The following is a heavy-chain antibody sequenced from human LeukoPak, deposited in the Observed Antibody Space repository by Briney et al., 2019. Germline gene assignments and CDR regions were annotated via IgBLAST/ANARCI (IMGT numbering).Heavy chain of an antibody. D-gene: IGHD1-26*01. J-gene: IGHJ4*02. CDR2: IYYSGTT. CDR3: ARHPTKWELRLSLDY. CDR1: GDSISSGSYY. V-gene: IGHV4-39*01. Sequence: SETLSLTCTVSGDSISSGSYYWGWIRQPPGTGLEWIGSIYYSGTTNYNPSLRSRVSMSVDTSKNQFSLNMNSVTAADTAVYYCARHPTKWELRLSLDYWGQGTLVTVSS.